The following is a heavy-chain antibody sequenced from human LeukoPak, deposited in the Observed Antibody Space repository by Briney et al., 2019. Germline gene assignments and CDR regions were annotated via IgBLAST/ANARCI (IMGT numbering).Heavy chain of an antibody. CDR1: GAFFTNSF. CDR2: INTSGDT. D-gene: IGHD2-2*01. V-gene: IGHV4-4*07. J-gene: IGHJ3*02. Sequence: SQTLSLTCSVPGAFFTNSFWSWIRQPAGKGLQGIGRINTSGDTYYNPSLTSRVTLSVDTSKKQFSLNLSSMAAADTAVYYCARTLLPATMGAFDIWGQGTMVTVSS. CDR3: ARTLLPATMGAFDI.